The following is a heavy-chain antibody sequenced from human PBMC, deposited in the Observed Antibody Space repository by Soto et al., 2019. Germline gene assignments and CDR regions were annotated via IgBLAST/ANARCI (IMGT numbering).Heavy chain of an antibody. D-gene: IGHD3-22*01. V-gene: IGHV3-30*09. Sequence: VQLVESGGGEVQPGRSLRLSCAASGFTYTDFALHWVRQAPGKGLEWVAIISYDGSDKYYADSVKGRFAISRDNPKNTLYLEMNGLRPEDTAVYFCARRAWDSYYAIDVWGQGTTVTVFS. J-gene: IGHJ6*02. CDR2: ISYDGSDK. CDR1: GFTYTDFA. CDR3: ARRAWDSYYAIDV.